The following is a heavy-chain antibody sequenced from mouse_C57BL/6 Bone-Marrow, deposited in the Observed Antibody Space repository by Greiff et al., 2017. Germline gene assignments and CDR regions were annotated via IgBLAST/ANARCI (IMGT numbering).Heavy chain of an antibody. J-gene: IGHJ1*03. V-gene: IGHV14-1*01. CDR2: IDPDDGDT. CDR3: TRDYGYFDF. Sequence: EVQLQQSGAELVRPGASVKLSCTASGFNIKDYYMHWVKQKPEKGLEWIGRIDPDDGDTEYAPKFQGKATMTADTSSNTEYLRLSSLTSEDTAVYCCTRDYGYFDFWGTGTTVTVSS. CDR1: GFNIKDYY.